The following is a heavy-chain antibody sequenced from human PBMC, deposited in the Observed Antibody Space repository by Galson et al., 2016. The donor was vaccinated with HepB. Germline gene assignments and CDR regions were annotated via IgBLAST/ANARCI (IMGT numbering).Heavy chain of an antibody. CDR3: VRDISSSHFDL. J-gene: IGHJ2*01. CDR1: GFTFSNYD. D-gene: IGHD2-2*01. V-gene: IGHV3-33*08. CDR2: VFYDDSRK. Sequence: SLRLSCAASGFTFSNYDMSWVRQAPGKGLEWVAVVFYDDSRKYYADFVKGRFSISRDNSKSSLYLDMSSLRAEDTAVYYCVRDISSSHFDLWGRGTLVTVTS.